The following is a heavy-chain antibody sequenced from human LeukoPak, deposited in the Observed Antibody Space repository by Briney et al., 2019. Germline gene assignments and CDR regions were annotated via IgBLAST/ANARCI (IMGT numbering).Heavy chain of an antibody. V-gene: IGHV3-30*04. Sequence: GRSLRLSCAASGFTFSSYAMHWVRQAPGKGLEWVAVISYDGSNKYYADSVKGRFTISRDNSKNTLYLQMNSLRAEDTAVYYCARTVQGATIYFDYWGQGTLVTVSS. D-gene: IGHD5-24*01. CDR1: GFTFSSYA. CDR3: ARTVQGATIYFDY. CDR2: ISYDGSNK. J-gene: IGHJ4*02.